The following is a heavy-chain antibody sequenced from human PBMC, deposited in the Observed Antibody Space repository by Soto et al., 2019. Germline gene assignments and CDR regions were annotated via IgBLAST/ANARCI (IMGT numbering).Heavy chain of an antibody. CDR2: SFSGGST. D-gene: IGHD2-21*02. J-gene: IGHJ4*02. Sequence: PSETLSLTCSFSGVSVSCGGHYWTWIRQQPGKGLEWIGFSFSGGSTYYNPSLRGRVVISVDTSKNQFSLTLTSATAADTAVYYCARGRCTGGDCYLGYWGQGTLVTVSS. CDR3: ARGRCTGGDCYLGY. CDR1: GVSVSCGGHY. V-gene: IGHV4-31*02.